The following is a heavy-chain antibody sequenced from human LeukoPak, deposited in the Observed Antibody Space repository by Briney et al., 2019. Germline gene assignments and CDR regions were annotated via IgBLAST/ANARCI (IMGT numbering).Heavy chain of an antibody. CDR1: GGSFSGYY. V-gene: IGHV4-34*01. CDR2: INHSGST. CDR3: ARGRNYYDSSGYYGEYYFDY. Sequence: PSETLSLTCAVYGGSFSGYYWSWIRQPPGKGLEWIGEINHSGSTNYNPSLKSRVTISVDTSKNQFSLKLSSVTAADTAVYYCARGRNYYDSSGYYGEYYFDYWGQGTLVTVSS. D-gene: IGHD3-22*01. J-gene: IGHJ4*02.